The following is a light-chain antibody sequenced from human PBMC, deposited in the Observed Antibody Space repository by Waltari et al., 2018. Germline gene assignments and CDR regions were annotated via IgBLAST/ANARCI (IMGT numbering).Light chain of an antibody. CDR2: GQD. CDR1: SLRRFY. V-gene: IGLV3-19*01. J-gene: IGLJ2*01. Sequence: SSKLTQDPAVSVALGQTVKITCQGDSLRRFYANWYQQRPGQAPILVLHGQDNRPSGIPERFSGSTTGNTASLTITGAQADDEADYYCHSRDTSSTRVFGGGTRLTV. CDR3: HSRDTSSTRV.